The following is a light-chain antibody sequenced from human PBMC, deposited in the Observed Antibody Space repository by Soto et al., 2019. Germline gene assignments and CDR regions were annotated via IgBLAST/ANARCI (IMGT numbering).Light chain of an antibody. J-gene: IGKJ5*01. CDR2: GAS. CDR1: QSVGSSY. V-gene: IGKV3-20*01. CDR3: QQYGSSPPIT. Sequence: EVVLTQSPGTLSLSPGERATLSCRASQSVGSSYLAWYQQKPGQAPRLLIYGASSRATGIPDRFSGSGSGTDFTLTIIRLEPEDFSVYYCQQYGSSPPITFGQGTRLDI.